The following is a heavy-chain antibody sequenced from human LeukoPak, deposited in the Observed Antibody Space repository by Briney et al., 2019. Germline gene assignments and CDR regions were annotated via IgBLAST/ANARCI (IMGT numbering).Heavy chain of an antibody. D-gene: IGHD3-10*01. CDR3: ARFIYGSGSYDY. CDR2: INHSGTT. Sequence: TSETLSLTCTVSGGSISSSSYYWGWIRQPPGKGLEWIGEINHSGTTNYNPSLKSRVTISVDTSKNQFSLKLSSVTAADTAVYYYARFIYGSGSYDYWGQGTLVTVSS. V-gene: IGHV4-39*07. CDR1: GGSISSSSYY. J-gene: IGHJ4*02.